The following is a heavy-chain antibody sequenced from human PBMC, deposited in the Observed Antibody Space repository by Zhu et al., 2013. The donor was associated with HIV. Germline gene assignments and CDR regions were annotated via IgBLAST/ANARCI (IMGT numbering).Heavy chain of an antibody. J-gene: IGHJ1*01. Sequence: QVQLVQSGAEVRKPGASVKVSCKASGYTFYNYAISWVRQAPGQGLEWMGWISVYNGNTKYAQTLQGRVTMTTDTSTSTAYMELSSLRSEDTAVYYCASWGGDYFPPPLNYFQHWARHPGHRLL. CDR2: ISVYNGNT. D-gene: IGHD2-21*02. CDR3: ASWGGDYFPPPLNYFQH. V-gene: IGHV1-18*01. CDR1: GYTFYNYA.